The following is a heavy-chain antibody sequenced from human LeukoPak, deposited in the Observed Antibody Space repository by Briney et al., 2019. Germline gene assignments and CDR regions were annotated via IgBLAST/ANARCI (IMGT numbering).Heavy chain of an antibody. CDR2: IFGNGDKT. D-gene: IGHD4-11*01. V-gene: IGHV3-23*01. CDR1: GFALRTFA. CDR3: ARVQYSNLPNV. J-gene: IGHJ6*04. Sequence: GGSLRLSCVASGFALRTFALSWVRQAPGKGLEWVSSIFGNGDKTYYADSVKGRFTVSSDYSKNTLFLQMHSLRAEDTALYYCARVQYSNLPNVWGKGTTVTVSS.